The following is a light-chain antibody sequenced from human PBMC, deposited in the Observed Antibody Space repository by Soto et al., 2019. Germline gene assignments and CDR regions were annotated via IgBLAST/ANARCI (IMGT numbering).Light chain of an antibody. J-gene: IGKJ2*01. V-gene: IGKV3-11*01. Sequence: EIVLTQSPATRSLSPGERATLSCRASQSVSSYLAWYLHKPGQAPRLLIYDASNRAAGIPARFSGSGSGADFTLTISSLEPEDFAVYYCQQRSKWPYTFGQGTKVDIK. CDR2: DAS. CDR1: QSVSSY. CDR3: QQRSKWPYT.